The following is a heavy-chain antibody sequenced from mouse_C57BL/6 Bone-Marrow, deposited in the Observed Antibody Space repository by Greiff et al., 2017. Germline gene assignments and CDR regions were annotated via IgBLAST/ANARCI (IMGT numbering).Heavy chain of an antibody. CDR1: GFTFSDYY. CDR2: ISNGGGST. V-gene: IGHV5-12*01. Sequence: EVQGVESGGGLVQPGGSLKLSCAASGFTFSDYYMYWVRQTPEKRLEWVAYISNGGGSTYYPDTVKGRFTISRDNAKNTLYLQMSRLKSEDTAMYYCARPTTVVAPDYWGQGTSVTVSS. J-gene: IGHJ4*01. D-gene: IGHD1-1*01. CDR3: ARPTTVVAPDY.